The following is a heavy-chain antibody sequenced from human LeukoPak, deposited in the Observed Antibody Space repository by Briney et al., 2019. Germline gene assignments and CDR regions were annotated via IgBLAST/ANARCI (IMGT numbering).Heavy chain of an antibody. CDR2: FALEDGEK. CDR1: GYTLSDLS. Sequence: ASVKVSCKVCGYTLSDLSMHWVRQAPGKGLEWMGSFALEDGEKIYAQKFQGRVTMTEDTSTDTAYMELSSLRSEDTAVYYCATAFAGNLVDYWGQGTLVTVSS. D-gene: IGHD1-14*01. CDR3: ATAFAGNLVDY. J-gene: IGHJ4*02. V-gene: IGHV1-24*01.